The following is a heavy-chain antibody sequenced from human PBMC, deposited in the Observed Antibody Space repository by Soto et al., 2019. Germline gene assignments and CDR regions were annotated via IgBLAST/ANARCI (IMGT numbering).Heavy chain of an antibody. CDR3: AKDLRGYFYGSGSYHYGMHV. J-gene: IGHJ6*02. CDR2: ISYEGSNN. CDR1: GFTFSSYG. Sequence: QVPLVESGGGVVQPGRSLRLSCAASGFTFSSYGMHWVRQAPGKGLEWVAVISYEGSNNYHADSVKGRFTISRDNSKTTLYLHMNSLRAEDTAVYYCAKDLRGYFYGSGSYHYGMHVWGQGTTVTVSS. V-gene: IGHV3-30*18. D-gene: IGHD3-10*01.